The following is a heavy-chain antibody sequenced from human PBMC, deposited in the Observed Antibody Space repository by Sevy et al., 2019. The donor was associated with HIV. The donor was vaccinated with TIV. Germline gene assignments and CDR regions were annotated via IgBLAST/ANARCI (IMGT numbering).Heavy chain of an antibody. CDR2: IIPIFGTA. CDR1: GGTFSSYA. D-gene: IGHD2-15*01. V-gene: IGHV1-69*13. J-gene: IGHJ6*02. Sequence: ASVKVSCKASGGTFSSYAISWVRQAPGQGLEWMGGIIPIFGTANYAQKFQGRVTITADESTSTAYRELSSLRSEDTAVYYCVNDHLGYCSGGSCSKSRNYYYYGMDVWGQGTTVTVSS. CDR3: VNDHLGYCSGGSCSKSRNYYYYGMDV.